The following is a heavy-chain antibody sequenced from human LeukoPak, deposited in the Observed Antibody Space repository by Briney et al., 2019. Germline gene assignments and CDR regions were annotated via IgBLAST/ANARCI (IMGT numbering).Heavy chain of an antibody. CDR2: ISGSGGST. V-gene: IGHV3-23*01. D-gene: IGHD5-18*01. J-gene: IGHJ4*02. CDR1: GFTFSTYW. CDR3: AKDRRTAMEDPIDY. Sequence: PGGSLRLSCAASGFTFSTYWMNWFRQTPGKGLEWVSAISGSGGSTYYADSVKGRFTISRDNSKNTLYLQMNSLRAEDTAVYYCAKDRRTAMEDPIDYWGQGTLVTVSS.